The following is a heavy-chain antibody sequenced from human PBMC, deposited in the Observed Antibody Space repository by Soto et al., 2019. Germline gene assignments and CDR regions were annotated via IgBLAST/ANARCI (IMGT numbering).Heavy chain of an antibody. D-gene: IGHD6-13*01. CDR2: ISAYNGNT. CDR3: ARDGPTLAAADDYYYYGMDV. J-gene: IGHJ6*02. Sequence: QVQLVQSGAEVKKPGASVKVSCKASGYTFTSYGISWVRQAPGQGLEWMGWISAYNGNTNYAQKLQGRVTMTTDTTTSTAYMELRSLRSDDTAVYYCARDGPTLAAADDYYYYGMDVWGQGTTVTVSS. V-gene: IGHV1-18*01. CDR1: GYTFTSYG.